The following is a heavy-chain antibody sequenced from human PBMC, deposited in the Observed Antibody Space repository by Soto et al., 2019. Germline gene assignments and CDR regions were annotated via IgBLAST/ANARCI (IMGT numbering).Heavy chain of an antibody. CDR1: GASISSYY. Sequence: SETLSLTCSVSGASISSYYWSWIRQPPGKGLEWIGYILYSGSTNYSPSLESRVTMSVDTSKNQVSLKLSSVTAADTAVYYCATAVPNEYVPNYYYKDVWGKGTTVTVSS. V-gene: IGHV4-59*01. CDR3: ATAVPNEYVPNYYYKDV. D-gene: IGHD3-16*01. CDR2: ILYSGST. J-gene: IGHJ6*03.